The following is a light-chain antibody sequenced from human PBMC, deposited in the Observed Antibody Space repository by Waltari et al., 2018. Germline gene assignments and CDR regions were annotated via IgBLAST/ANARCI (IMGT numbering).Light chain of an antibody. Sequence: QSVLTQPPSVSGTPGQRVTISCSGSSANIGSNPVTWYHQLPGTAPKVLIYSNNQRPSGVPDRFAGSKSGTSAYLAISGLQSEDEADYYCAAWDDSLTSFVFGSGTTVTVL. V-gene: IGLV1-44*01. J-gene: IGLJ1*01. CDR3: AAWDDSLTSFV. CDR1: SANIGSNP. CDR2: SNN.